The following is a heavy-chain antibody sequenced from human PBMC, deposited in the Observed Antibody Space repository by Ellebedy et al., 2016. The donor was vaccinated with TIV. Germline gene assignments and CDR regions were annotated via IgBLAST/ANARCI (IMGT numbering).Heavy chain of an antibody. V-gene: IGHV1-18*04. Sequence: AASVKVSCKASGYTFTNYGISWVRQAPGQGLEWMGWISPYNGDTNYAQMLQGRVTMTTDTSTSTAYMELRSLRSDDTAVYYCATVSGGSGSYWNYYYYGMDVWGQGTTVTVSS. CDR2: ISPYNGDT. D-gene: IGHD3-10*01. J-gene: IGHJ6*02. CDR1: GYTFTNYG. CDR3: ATVSGGSGSYWNYYYYGMDV.